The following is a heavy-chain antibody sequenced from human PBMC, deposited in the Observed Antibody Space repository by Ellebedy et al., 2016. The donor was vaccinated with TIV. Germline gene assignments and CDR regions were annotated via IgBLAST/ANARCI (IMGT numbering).Heavy chain of an antibody. Sequence: GESLKISCAASGFTFSSYAMSWVRQAPGKGLEWVSAISGSGGSTYYADSVKGRFTISRDNSKDTLYLQVNSLRAEDTAVYYCARHLGVTMVRGGTAYWGQGTLVTVSS. CDR3: ARHLGVTMVRGGTAY. CDR1: GFTFSSYA. J-gene: IGHJ4*02. CDR2: ISGSGGST. V-gene: IGHV3-23*01. D-gene: IGHD3-10*01.